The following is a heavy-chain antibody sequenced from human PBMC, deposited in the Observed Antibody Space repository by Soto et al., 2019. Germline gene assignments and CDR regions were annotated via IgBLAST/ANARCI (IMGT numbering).Heavy chain of an antibody. D-gene: IGHD6-19*01. CDR1: GYTFTSYD. J-gene: IGHJ6*02. CDR3: ARASSGWATYYYYYGMDV. Sequence: QVQLVQSGAEVKKPGASVKVSCKASGYTFTSYDINWVRQATGQGLEWMGWMNPNSGNTGYAQKFQGRVTMTRXTAXXTXYMELSSLRSEDTAVYYCARASSGWATYYYYYGMDVWGQGTTVTVSS. V-gene: IGHV1-8*01. CDR2: MNPNSGNT.